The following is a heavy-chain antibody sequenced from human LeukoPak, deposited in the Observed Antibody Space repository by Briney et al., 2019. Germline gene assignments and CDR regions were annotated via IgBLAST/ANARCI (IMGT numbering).Heavy chain of an antibody. V-gene: IGHV3-21*01. CDR1: RFSFSDYN. CDR2: ISSSSSYI. Sequence: GGSLRPSCAASRFSFSDYNMNWVRQAPGKGLEWVSSISSSSSYIYYADSVKGRFTISRDNAKNSLYLQMNSLRAEDTAVYFCARDLLGYNYHYMDVWGKGTTVTVSS. D-gene: IGHD3-16*02. CDR3: ARDLLGYNYHYMDV. J-gene: IGHJ6*03.